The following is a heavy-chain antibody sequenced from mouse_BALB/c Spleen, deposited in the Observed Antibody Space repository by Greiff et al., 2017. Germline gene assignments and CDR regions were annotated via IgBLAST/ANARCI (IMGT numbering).Heavy chain of an antibody. J-gene: IGHJ2*01. CDR3: ARHDYLDS. Sequence: EVKVEESGGGLVQPGGSLKLSCAASGFTFSSYTMSWVRQTPGKRLEWVAYISNGGGSTYYQDTVKGRFTISRDNAKNTLYLQMSSLKSEDTAMYYCARHDYLDSWGQGTTLTVSS. CDR2: ISNGGGST. V-gene: IGHV5-12-2*01. CDR1: GFTFSSYT.